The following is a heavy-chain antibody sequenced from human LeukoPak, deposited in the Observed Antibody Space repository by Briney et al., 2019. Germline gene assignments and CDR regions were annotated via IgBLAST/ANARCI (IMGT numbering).Heavy chain of an antibody. CDR1: GGSISGYY. CDR3: ARDGNELRYFECLSQYDAFDI. CDR2: IFHSGST. V-gene: IGHV4-4*07. D-gene: IGHD3-9*01. Sequence: SETLSLTCTVSGGSISGYYWNWIRQPAGKGLEWIGRIFHSGSTNYNPSLNSRVTMSVDTSKNQFSLKLSSVTAADTAVYYCARDGNELRYFECLSQYDAFDIWGQGTMVTVSS. J-gene: IGHJ3*02.